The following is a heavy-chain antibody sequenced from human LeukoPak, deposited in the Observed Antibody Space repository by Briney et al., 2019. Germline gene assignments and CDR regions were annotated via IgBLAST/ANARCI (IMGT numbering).Heavy chain of an antibody. CDR2: IITGGST. CDR3: ARGDEFGEFP. Sequence: TSETLSLTCTVSGGSISSYYWSWIRQPPGKGLEWIGYIITGGSTNYNPSLRSRATISVDTSKNQFSLKLSSVTAADTAVYYCARGDEFGEFPWGQGTLVTVSS. CDR1: GGSISSYY. J-gene: IGHJ5*02. V-gene: IGHV4-59*01. D-gene: IGHD3-10*01.